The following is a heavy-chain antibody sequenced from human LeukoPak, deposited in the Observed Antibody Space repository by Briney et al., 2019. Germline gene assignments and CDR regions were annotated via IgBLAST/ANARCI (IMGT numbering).Heavy chain of an antibody. D-gene: IGHD2-2*01. Sequence: GGSLRLSCAASGFTFSSFAINWVRQAPGKGLEWVSVITGSGSGADYADSVKGRFTISRDNAENTLYLQMNSLRAEDTAVYYCARAEDCSSTSCPRAFDIWGQGTMVTVSS. CDR1: GFTFSSFA. CDR2: ITGSGSGA. V-gene: IGHV3-23*01. J-gene: IGHJ3*02. CDR3: ARAEDCSSTSCPRAFDI.